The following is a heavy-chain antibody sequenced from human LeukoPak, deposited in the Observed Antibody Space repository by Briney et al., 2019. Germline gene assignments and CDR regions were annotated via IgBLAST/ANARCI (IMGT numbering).Heavy chain of an antibody. CDR1: GFSFSSYW. D-gene: IGHD1-14*01. V-gene: IGHV3-7*01. CDR2: IDRDGGVR. CDR3: ARDPGSSAFDL. J-gene: IGHJ4*02. Sequence: GGSLRLSCAASGFSFSSYWMSWVRQTPENGLEFVGNIDRDGGVRNYMDSLKGRCTISRDNGKKLYLEINSLRADDTAVYYCARDPGSSAFDLWGREPWSPSPQ.